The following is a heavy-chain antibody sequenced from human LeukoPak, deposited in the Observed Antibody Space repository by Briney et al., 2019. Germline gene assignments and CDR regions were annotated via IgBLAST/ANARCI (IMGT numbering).Heavy chain of an antibody. CDR2: ISAYNGNT. J-gene: IGHJ6*03. CDR3: ARSEYSSSDYYMDV. CDR1: GYTFTSYG. D-gene: IGHD6-6*01. Sequence: GASVKVSCKASGYTFTSYGISWVRQAPEQALEWLGWISAYNGNTNYAQKLQGRVTMTTDTSTSTAYMELRSLRSDDTAVYYCARSEYSSSDYYMDVWGKGTTVTVSS. V-gene: IGHV1-18*01.